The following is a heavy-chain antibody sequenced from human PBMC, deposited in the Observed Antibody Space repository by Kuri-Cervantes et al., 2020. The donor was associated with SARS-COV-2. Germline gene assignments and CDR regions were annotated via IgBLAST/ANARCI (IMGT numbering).Heavy chain of an antibody. CDR3: ARADDFWSGHDAFDI. J-gene: IGHJ3*02. V-gene: IGHV4-34*01. D-gene: IGHD3-3*01. Sequence: SQTLSLTCAVYGGSFSGYYWSWIRQPPGKGLEWIGEINHSGSTNYNPSLKSRVTISVDTSKSQFSLKLSSVTAADTAVYYCARADDFWSGHDAFDIWGQGTMVTVSS. CDR2: INHSGST. CDR1: GGSFSGYY.